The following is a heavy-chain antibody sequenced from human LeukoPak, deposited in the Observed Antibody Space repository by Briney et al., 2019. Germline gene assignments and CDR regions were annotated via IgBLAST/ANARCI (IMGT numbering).Heavy chain of an antibody. CDR3: ARDLPWFDP. V-gene: IGHV3-30-3*01. CDR2: ISYDGSNK. J-gene: IGHJ5*02. CDR1: GFTFSSYA. Sequence: PGRSLRLPCAASGFTFSSYAMHWVRQAPGKGLEWVAVISYDGSNKYYADSVKGRFTISRDNSKNTLYLQMNSLRAEDTAVYYCARDLPWFDPWGQGTLVTVSS.